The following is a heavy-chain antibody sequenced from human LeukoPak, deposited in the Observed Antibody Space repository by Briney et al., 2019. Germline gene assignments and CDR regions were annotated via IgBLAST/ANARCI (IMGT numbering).Heavy chain of an antibody. D-gene: IGHD6-25*01. V-gene: IGHV4-39*07. CDR2: IYYSGST. J-gene: IGHJ5*02. Sequence: SETLSLTCTVSGGSISSSSYYWGWIRQPPGKGLEWIGSIYYSGSTYYNPSLKSRVTISVDTSKNQFSLKLSSVTAADTAVYYCARQSGYGNGWPGGWFDPWGQGILVTVSS. CDR1: GGSISSSSYY. CDR3: ARQSGYGNGWPGGWFDP.